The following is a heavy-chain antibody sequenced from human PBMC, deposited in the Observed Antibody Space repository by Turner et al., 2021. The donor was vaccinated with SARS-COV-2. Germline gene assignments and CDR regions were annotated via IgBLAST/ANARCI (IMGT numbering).Heavy chain of an antibody. CDR2: IYSGGST. J-gene: IGHJ4*02. Sequence: DVQLVESGGGLIQPVGSLRLSFSASGFTVSSNYMNWVRQAQGKGLEWVSVIYSGGSTFYADSVKGRFTISRDNSKNTLYLQMNSLRAEDTAVYYCAREAPLGVNSMAFDYWGQGTLVTVSS. V-gene: IGHV3-53*01. D-gene: IGHD3-10*01. CDR1: GFTVSSNY. CDR3: AREAPLGVNSMAFDY.